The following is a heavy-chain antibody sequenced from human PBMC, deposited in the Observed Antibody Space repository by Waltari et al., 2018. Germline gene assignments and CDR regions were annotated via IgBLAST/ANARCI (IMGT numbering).Heavy chain of an antibody. CDR3: ARDHWGINEQPFDY. J-gene: IGHJ4*02. Sequence: EVQLVESGGGLVQPGGSLRLSCAASGFTFSSYSMHWVRQAPGKGLEWVSYISSSSSTIYYADSVKGRFTISRDNAKNSLYLQMNSLRAEDTAVYYCARDHWGINEQPFDYWGQGTLVTVSS. V-gene: IGHV3-48*01. CDR2: ISSSSSTI. D-gene: IGHD3-16*01. CDR1: GFTFSSYS.